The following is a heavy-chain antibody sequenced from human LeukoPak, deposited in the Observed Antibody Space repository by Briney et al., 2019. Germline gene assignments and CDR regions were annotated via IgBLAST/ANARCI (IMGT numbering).Heavy chain of an antibody. CDR1: GFTFSSYG. CDR2: ISGSGGST. V-gene: IGHV3-23*01. D-gene: IGHD4-23*01. Sequence: PGGTLRLSCAASGFTFSSYGMSWVRQAPGKGLEWVSAISGSGGSTYYADSVKGRFTISRDNAKNSLYLQMNSLRAEDTAVYYCARDFQSTVVTPMGYWGQGTLVTVSS. CDR3: ARDFQSTVVTPMGY. J-gene: IGHJ4*02.